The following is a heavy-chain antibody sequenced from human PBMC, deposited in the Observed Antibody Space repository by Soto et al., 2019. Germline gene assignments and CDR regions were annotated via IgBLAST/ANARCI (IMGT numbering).Heavy chain of an antibody. CDR2: ISTSGGST. V-gene: IGHV3-23*01. CDR1: GFTFSSYA. CDR3: SLSGRYYGMDV. Sequence: LRLSCAASGFTFSSYAMSWVRQAPGKGLEWVSSISTSGGSTYYADSVKGRFTISRDNSNNTPYLQMNSLRAEDTAVYYCSLSGRYYGMDVWGLGTTVTVSS. J-gene: IGHJ6*02.